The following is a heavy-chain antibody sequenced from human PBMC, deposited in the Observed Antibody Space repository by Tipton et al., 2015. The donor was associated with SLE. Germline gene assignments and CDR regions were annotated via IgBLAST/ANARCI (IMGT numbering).Heavy chain of an antibody. V-gene: IGHV4-34*01. D-gene: IGHD1-1*01. CDR1: GGSFSGYY. Sequence: LRLSCAVYGGSFSGYYWSWIRQPPGKGLEWIGEINHSGSTNYNPSLKSRVTISVDTSKNQFSLKLSSVTAADTAVYYCARDPDWNYSDYWGQGTLVTVSS. J-gene: IGHJ4*02. CDR3: ARDPDWNYSDY. CDR2: INHSGST.